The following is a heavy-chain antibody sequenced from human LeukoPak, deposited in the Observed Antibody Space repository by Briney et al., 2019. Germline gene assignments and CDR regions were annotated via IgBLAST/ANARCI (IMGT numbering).Heavy chain of an antibody. J-gene: IGHJ2*01. Sequence: SVKVSCKASGGTFSSYAISWVRQAPGQGLEWMGRIIPILGIANYAQKFQGRVTITADKSTSTAYMELSSLRSEDTAVYYCAGATYYYDSSGPLGLWGRGTLVTVSS. CDR1: GGTFSSYA. V-gene: IGHV1-69*04. CDR3: AGATYYYDSSGPLGL. D-gene: IGHD3-22*01. CDR2: IIPILGIA.